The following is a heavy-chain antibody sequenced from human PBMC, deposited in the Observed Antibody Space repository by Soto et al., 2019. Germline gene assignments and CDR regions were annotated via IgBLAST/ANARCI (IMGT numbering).Heavy chain of an antibody. V-gene: IGHV3-23*01. CDR1: GFTFSSYA. J-gene: IGHJ4*02. D-gene: IGHD3-22*01. CDR3: AKAKGRYYYDSSGYFDY. CDR2: ISGSGGST. Sequence: GGSLRLSCAASGFTFSSYAMSWVRQAPGKGLEWVSAISGSGGSTYYADSVKGRFTISRDNSKNTLYLQMNSLRAEDTAVYYCAKAKGRYYYDSSGYFDYWGQGTLVTVSS.